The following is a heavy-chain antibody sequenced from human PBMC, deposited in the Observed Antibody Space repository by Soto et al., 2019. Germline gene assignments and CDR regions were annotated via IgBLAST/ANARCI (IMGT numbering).Heavy chain of an antibody. CDR1: GFTFSSNY. CDR2: INSDGSRT. Sequence: EVQLVESGGDLVQPGESLRLSCAASGFTFSSNYMYWVRQAPGKGLVWVSFINSDGSRTNYADSVKGRFTISRDNAKNTLYLQMTSLRAEDTAAYYCASRGAVVPAASFDYWGQGTLVTVSS. J-gene: IGHJ4*02. V-gene: IGHV3-74*01. D-gene: IGHD2-2*01. CDR3: ASRGAVVPAASFDY.